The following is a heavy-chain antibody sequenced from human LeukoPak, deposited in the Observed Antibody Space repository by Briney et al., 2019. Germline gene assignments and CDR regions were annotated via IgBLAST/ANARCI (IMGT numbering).Heavy chain of an antibody. CDR1: GFTFSSYG. J-gene: IGHJ4*02. Sequence: GGSLRLSCAASGFTFSSYGMHWVRQAPGKGLEWVAVISYDGSNKYYAESVKGRFTISRDNSKNTLYLQMNSLRAEDTAVYYCAKDGGSSSPCFDYWGQGTLVTVSS. V-gene: IGHV3-30*18. CDR3: AKDGGSSSPCFDY. CDR2: ISYDGSNK. D-gene: IGHD6-6*01.